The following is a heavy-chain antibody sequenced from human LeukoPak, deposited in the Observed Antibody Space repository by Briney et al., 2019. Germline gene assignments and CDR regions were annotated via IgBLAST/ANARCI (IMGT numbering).Heavy chain of an antibody. D-gene: IGHD5-18*01. V-gene: IGHV4-38-2*01. CDR2: IYQSGRT. CDR3: ATVGGYSYGYLKY. CDR1: RYSISSGYY. J-gene: IGHJ4*02. Sequence: PSETLSLTCDVSRYSISSGYYWGWIRQSPGKGLEWVASIYQSGRTFYNPSLQSRVTISVDTSKNQFSVKLTSVTAADTALYYCATVGGYSYGYLKYWGQEILVTVSP.